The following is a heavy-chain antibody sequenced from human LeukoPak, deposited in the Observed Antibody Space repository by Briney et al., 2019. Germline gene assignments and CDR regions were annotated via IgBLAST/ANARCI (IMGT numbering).Heavy chain of an antibody. D-gene: IGHD4-17*01. CDR1: GFTFDDFA. CDR2: ISWNRGSI. Sequence: PGRSLRLSCAASGFTFDDFAMHWVRQAPGKGLEWVSGISWNRGSIAYADSVKGRFTISRDNAKNSLYLQMNSLKAEDTALYYCAKDTRTWVTTTFGYWGQGTLVTVSS. V-gene: IGHV3-9*01. CDR3: AKDTRTWVTTTFGY. J-gene: IGHJ4*02.